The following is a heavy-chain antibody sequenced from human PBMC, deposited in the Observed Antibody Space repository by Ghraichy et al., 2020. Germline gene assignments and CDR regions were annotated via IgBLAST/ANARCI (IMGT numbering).Heavy chain of an antibody. V-gene: IGHV3-48*01. CDR2: ITGSSITI. CDR1: GFSFSDYS. CDR3: ARLPLPRRAAVGDWYFDL. Sequence: LTCEGSGFSFSDYSMIWVRLTPRKALEWVSYITGSSITIFYTDSVKGRFTISRDNAKNSLYLQMNSLRAEDTAVYYCARLPLPRRAAVGDWYFDLWGRGTRVTVSS. J-gene: IGHJ2*01. D-gene: IGHD6-13*01.